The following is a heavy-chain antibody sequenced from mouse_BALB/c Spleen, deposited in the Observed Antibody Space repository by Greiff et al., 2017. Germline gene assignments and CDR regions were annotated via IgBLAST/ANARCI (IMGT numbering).Heavy chain of an antibody. V-gene: IGHV14-4*02. D-gene: IGHD2-10*02. J-gene: IGHJ4*01. CDR2: IDPENGDT. CDR3: NKYGNFYAMDY. Sequence: EVQLVESGAELVRSGASVKLSCTASGFNIKDYYMHWVKQRPEQGLEWIGWIDPENGDTEYAPKFQGKATMTADTSSNTAYLQLSSLTSEDTAVYYCNKYGNFYAMDYWGQGTSVTVSS. CDR1: GFNIKDYY.